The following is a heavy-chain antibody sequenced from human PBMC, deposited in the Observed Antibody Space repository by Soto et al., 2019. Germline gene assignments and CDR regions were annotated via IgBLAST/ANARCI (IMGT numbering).Heavy chain of an antibody. V-gene: IGHV4-39*01. J-gene: IGHJ4*02. CDR2: IYYSGST. Sequence: PSXTLSLACTVSGGSISSSSYYWCWIRQPPGKGLEWIGSIYYSGSTYYNPSLKRRVTISVDTSKNQFSLKLSSVTAADTAVYYCARHTPAISISDHWGQGTLVTVSS. CDR3: ARHTPAISISDH. D-gene: IGHD2-15*01. CDR1: GGSISSSSYY.